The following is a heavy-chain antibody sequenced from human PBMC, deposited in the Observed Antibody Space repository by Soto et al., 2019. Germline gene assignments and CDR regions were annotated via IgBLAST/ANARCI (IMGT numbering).Heavy chain of an antibody. CDR3: AGDRVPNCSGGSCYSGGYDYYYMDV. D-gene: IGHD2-15*01. V-gene: IGHV4-31*03. J-gene: IGHJ6*03. CDR1: GGSISSGGYY. CDR2: IYYSGST. Sequence: SETLSLTCTVSGGSISSGGYYWSWIRQHPGKGLEWIGYIYYSGSTYYNPSLKSRLTISVDTSKNQFSLKLSSVTAADTAVYYCAGDRVPNCSGGSCYSGGYDYYYMDVWGKGTTVTVSS.